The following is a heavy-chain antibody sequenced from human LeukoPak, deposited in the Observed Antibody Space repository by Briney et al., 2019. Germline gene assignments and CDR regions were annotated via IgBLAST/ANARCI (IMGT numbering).Heavy chain of an antibody. CDR2: IKQDGSEM. Sequence: GGSLRLSCAASGFTFSTYWMAWVRQSPEKGLEWVANIKQDGSEMYYVDSVKGRFTVSRDNAKNSLYLQMSSLRAEDTAVYYCARYQGGGWDVWGQGTTVTVSS. D-gene: IGHD6-25*01. V-gene: IGHV3-7*01. J-gene: IGHJ6*02. CDR3: ARYQGGGWDV. CDR1: GFTFSTYW.